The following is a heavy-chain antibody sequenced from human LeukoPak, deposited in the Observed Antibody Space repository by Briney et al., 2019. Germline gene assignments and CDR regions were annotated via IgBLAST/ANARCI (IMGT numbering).Heavy chain of an antibody. CDR1: GGSIRSSSYY. D-gene: IGHD3-22*01. J-gene: IGHJ4*02. Sequence: SETLSLTCTVSGGSIRSSSYYWGWIRQPPGKGLEWIGSIYYSGSTYYNPSLKSRVTISVDTSKNQFSLKLSSVTAADTAVYYCARRPKTGYYYDSSGYIDYWGQGTLVTVSS. V-gene: IGHV4-39*01. CDR2: IYYSGST. CDR3: ARRPKTGYYYDSSGYIDY.